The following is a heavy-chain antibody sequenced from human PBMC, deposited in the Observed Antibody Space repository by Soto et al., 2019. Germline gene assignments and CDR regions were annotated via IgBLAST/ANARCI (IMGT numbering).Heavy chain of an antibody. CDR1: GYSFTSYW. CDR2: IYPGDSNT. V-gene: IGHV5-51*01. CDR3: VRDLDYGGTLDY. Sequence: GESLKISCKGFGYSFTSYWIAWVRQMPGKGLEWMGIIYPGDSNTRYSPSFQGQVTISADKSISTAYLQWSSLKASDAAVYYCVRDLDYGGTLDYWGQGTLVTVSS. J-gene: IGHJ4*02. D-gene: IGHD4-17*01.